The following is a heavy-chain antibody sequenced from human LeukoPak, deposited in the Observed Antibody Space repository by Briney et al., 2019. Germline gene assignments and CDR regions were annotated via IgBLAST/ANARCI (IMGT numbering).Heavy chain of an antibody. J-gene: IGHJ4*02. CDR2: VNLNSGNT. CDR1: GHSFSNFD. D-gene: IGHD3-16*01. CDR3: ARGPEVWGFREGDN. V-gene: IGHV1-8*01. Sequence: ASVKVSCKASGHSFSNFDINWVRQATGQGLEWMGWVNLNSGNTGYAARFQGRVTMTRNTSTTTAYMELSSLRPEDTAVYYCARGPEVWGFREGDNWGQGSPVTVSS.